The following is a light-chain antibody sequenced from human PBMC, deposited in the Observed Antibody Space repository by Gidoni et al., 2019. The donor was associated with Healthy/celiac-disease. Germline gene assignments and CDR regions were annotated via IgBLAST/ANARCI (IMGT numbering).Light chain of an antibody. CDR3: QQYYSTPRT. Sequence: IVVTQSPDSQAVSLGERATINCKSSQSVLYSSNNKNYLAWYQQKPGQPPKLLIYWASTRESGVPDRFSGSGSGTEFTLTISSLQAEDVAVYYCQQYYSTPRTFGQGTKVEIK. J-gene: IGKJ1*01. CDR2: WAS. V-gene: IGKV4-1*01. CDR1: QSVLYSSNNKNY.